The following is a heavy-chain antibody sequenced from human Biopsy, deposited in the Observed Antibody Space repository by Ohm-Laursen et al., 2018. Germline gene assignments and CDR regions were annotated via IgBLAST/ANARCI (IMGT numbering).Heavy chain of an antibody. CDR3: ARDRHHAAGSYAGMDV. CDR2: ISGYNGNT. Sequence: LVKVSCKASGYMFYSYGVSWVRLAPGQGPEWMGWISGYNGNTNYPQSLQGRVTLTTDASSSTAYMELRGLRSDDTAVYYCARDRHHAAGSYAGMDVWGQGTTVTVSS. J-gene: IGHJ6*02. D-gene: IGHD3-10*01. CDR1: GYMFYSYG. V-gene: IGHV1-18*01.